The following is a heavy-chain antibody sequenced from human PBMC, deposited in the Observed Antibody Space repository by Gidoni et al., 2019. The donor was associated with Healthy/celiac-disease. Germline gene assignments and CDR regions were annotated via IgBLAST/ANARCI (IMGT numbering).Heavy chain of an antibody. CDR3: ASPSHCGGDCYTYYYYGMDV. J-gene: IGHJ6*02. CDR2: INPSGGST. V-gene: IGHV1-46*01. Sequence: QVQLVQSGAEVKKPGASVKVSCKASGYTFTSYYMHWVRQAPGQGLEWMGIINPSGGSTSYAQKFQGRVTMTRDTSTSTVYMELSSLRSEDTAVYYCASPSHCGGDCYTYYYYGMDVWGQGTTVTVSS. CDR1: GYTFTSYY. D-gene: IGHD2-21*02.